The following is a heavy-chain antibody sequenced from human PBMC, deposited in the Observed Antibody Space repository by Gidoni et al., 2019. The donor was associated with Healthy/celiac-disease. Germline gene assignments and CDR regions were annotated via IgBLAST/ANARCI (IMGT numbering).Heavy chain of an antibody. CDR2: IKQDGSEK. V-gene: IGHV3-7*03. D-gene: IGHD2-2*02. CDR3: ARVNLYCSSTSCYNPTFYGMDV. CDR1: GFTFSSYW. Sequence: EVQLVESGGGLVQPGGSLRLSCAASGFTFSSYWMSWVRQAPGKGLEWVANIKQDGSEKYYVDSVKGRFTISRDNAKNSLYLQMNSLRAEDTAVYYCARVNLYCSSTSCYNPTFYGMDVWGQGTTVTVSS. J-gene: IGHJ6*02.